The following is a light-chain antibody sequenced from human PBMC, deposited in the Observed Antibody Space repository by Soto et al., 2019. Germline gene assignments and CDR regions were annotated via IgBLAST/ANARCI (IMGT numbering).Light chain of an antibody. CDR2: AAS. CDR3: QQIHSAPLT. V-gene: IGKV1-39*01. CDR1: QTITTY. Sequence: DIQMTQSPSSLFASVGDSVTITCRASQTITTYLNWYRQKPGKAPKLLIYAASSLQSGVPSRFSGSGSETEFTLTISSLQPEDFATYFCQQIHSAPLTFGGGTKVEIK. J-gene: IGKJ4*01.